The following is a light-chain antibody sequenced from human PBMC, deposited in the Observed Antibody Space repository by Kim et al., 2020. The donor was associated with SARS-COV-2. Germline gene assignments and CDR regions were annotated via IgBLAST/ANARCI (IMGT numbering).Light chain of an antibody. CDR1: RSDVGGYNS. CDR3: SSYTSSSTLDV. CDR2: DVS. V-gene: IGLV2-14*03. Sequence: QSLSISCTGTRSDVGGYNSVSWYQQHPGKAPKLLIYDVSNRPSGVSNRFSGSKSGNTASLTISGLQAEDEADYYCSSYTSSSTLDVFGTGTKVTVL. J-gene: IGLJ1*01.